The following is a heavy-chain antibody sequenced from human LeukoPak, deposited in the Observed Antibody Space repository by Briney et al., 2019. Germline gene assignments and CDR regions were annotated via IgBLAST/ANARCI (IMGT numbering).Heavy chain of an antibody. J-gene: IGHJ4*02. CDR1: GFTFSSYW. V-gene: IGHV3-7*03. CDR2: IKQDGSEK. Sequence: GGSLRLSCAASGFTFSSYWMSWVRLAPGKGLEWVANIKQDGSEKYYVDSVKGRFTISRDNSKNSLYLQMNSLRAEDTALYYCAKGTDLYGSGSLFDYWGQGTLVTVSS. D-gene: IGHD3-10*01. CDR3: AKGTDLYGSGSLFDY.